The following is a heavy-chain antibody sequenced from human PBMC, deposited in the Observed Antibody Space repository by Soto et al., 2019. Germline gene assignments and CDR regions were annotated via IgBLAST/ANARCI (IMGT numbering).Heavy chain of an antibody. Sequence: SVKVSCKASGGTFSSYTISWVRQDPGQGLEWMGRIIPILGIANYAQKFQGRVTITADKSTSTAYMELSSLRSEDTAVYYCARRDGPAAMPATVDYWGQGTLVTVSS. CDR1: GGTFSSYT. D-gene: IGHD2-2*01. V-gene: IGHV1-69*02. J-gene: IGHJ4*02. CDR3: ARRDGPAAMPATVDY. CDR2: IIPILGIA.